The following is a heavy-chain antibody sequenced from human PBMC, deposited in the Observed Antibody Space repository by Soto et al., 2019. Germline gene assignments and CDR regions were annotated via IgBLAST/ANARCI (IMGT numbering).Heavy chain of an antibody. CDR2: ISYDGSNK. CDR3: AKAYYDFWSGYSNAFDI. V-gene: IGHV3-30*18. CDR1: GLTFSSYG. D-gene: IGHD3-3*01. Sequence: PGGSLRLSCAASGLTFSSYGMHWVRQAPGKGLEWVAVISYDGSNKYYADSVKGRFTISRDNSKNTLYLQMNSLRAEDTAVYYCAKAYYDFWSGYSNAFDIWGQGTMVTVSS. J-gene: IGHJ3*02.